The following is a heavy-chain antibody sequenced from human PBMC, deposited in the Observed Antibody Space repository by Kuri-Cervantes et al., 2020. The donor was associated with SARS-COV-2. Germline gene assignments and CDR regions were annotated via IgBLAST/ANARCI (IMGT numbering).Heavy chain of an antibody. J-gene: IGHJ5*02. D-gene: IGHD6-6*01. Sequence: SQTLSLTCAVSGGSISSGGYSWSWLRQPPGKGLEWIGYIYHSGSTYYNPSLKSLVTISVDRSKNQFSLKLSSVTAADTAVYYCARVHARGWFDPWGQGTLVTVSS. CDR2: IYHSGST. CDR1: GGSISSGGYS. V-gene: IGHV4-30-2*01. CDR3: ARVHARGWFDP.